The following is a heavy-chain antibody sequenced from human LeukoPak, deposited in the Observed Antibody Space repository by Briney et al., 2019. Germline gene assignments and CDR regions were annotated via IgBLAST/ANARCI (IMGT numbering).Heavy chain of an antibody. CDR3: ARDQYYGSGKLYYYYMDV. CDR1: GFTFSSYG. D-gene: IGHD3-10*01. Sequence: PGRSLRLSCAASGFTFSSYGMHWVRQAPGKGLEWVAVISYDGSNRYYADSVKGRFTISRDNSKNTLYLQMNSLRAEDTAVYYCARDQYYGSGKLYYYYMDVWGKGTTVTVSS. J-gene: IGHJ6*03. CDR2: ISYDGSNR. V-gene: IGHV3-30*03.